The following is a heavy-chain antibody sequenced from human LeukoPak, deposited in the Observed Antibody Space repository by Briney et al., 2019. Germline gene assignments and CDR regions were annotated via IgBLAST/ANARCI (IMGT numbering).Heavy chain of an antibody. CDR3: AKDGVVGARAYHFDY. CDR2: ITGSGSSRT. D-gene: IGHD1-26*01. V-gene: IGHV3-23*01. Sequence: GESLSLTCAASGVTFSSCALCWIRHPQRKGQELDSVITGSGSSRTNYADSLQGRFTVSRDNSMNTLYLQMNSLRAEDTAVYSCAKDGVVGARAYHFDYWGQGTLVTVSS. J-gene: IGHJ4*02. CDR1: GVTFSSCA.